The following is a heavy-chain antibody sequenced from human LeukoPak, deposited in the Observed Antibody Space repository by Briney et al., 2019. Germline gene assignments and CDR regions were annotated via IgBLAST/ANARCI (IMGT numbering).Heavy chain of an antibody. CDR3: ARDYYDSSGYVFDY. CDR1: GYTFTSYA. V-gene: IGHV1-3*01. J-gene: IGHJ4*02. Sequence: APVKVSCKASGYTFTSYAMHWVRQAPGQRLEWMGWINAGNGNTKYSQKFQGRVTITRDASASTAYMELSSLRSEDTAVYYCARDYYDSSGYVFDYWGQGTLVTVSS. D-gene: IGHD3-22*01. CDR2: INAGNGNT.